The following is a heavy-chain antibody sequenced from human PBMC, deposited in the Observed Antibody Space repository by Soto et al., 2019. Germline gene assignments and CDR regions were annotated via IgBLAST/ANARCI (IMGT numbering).Heavy chain of an antibody. D-gene: IGHD6-19*01. CDR1: GYIFTTYH. CDR3: AGWYSSGYIDY. V-gene: IGHV1-46*01. CDR2: INPSTGST. J-gene: IGHJ4*02. Sequence: QVQLVQSGAEVKKPGASVKVSCKASGYIFTTYHLHWVRQAPGQGLEWMGVINPSTGSTTYAQKFQGRVTVTRDTSTNTVYVELSSLTSDDAAVYYRAGWYSSGYIDYWGQGTLVTVSS.